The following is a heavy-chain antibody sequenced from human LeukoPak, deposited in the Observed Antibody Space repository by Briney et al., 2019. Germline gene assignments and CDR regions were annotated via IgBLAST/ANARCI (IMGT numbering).Heavy chain of an antibody. CDR3: ARDLNSGLLP. J-gene: IGHJ5*02. Sequence: GGSLRLSCAASGFTVSTNYMNWVRQAPGKGLEWVSILYSGDTTYYADSVKGRFTISRDNSKNTLYLQMNSLRAEDTAVYYCARDLNSGLLPWGRGTLVTVSS. CDR2: LYSGDTT. D-gene: IGHD1-26*01. CDR1: GFTVSTNY. V-gene: IGHV3-53*01.